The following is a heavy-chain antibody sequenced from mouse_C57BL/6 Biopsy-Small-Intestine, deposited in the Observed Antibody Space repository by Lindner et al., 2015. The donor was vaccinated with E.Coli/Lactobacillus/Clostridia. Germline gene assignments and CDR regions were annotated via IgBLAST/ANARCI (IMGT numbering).Heavy chain of an antibody. J-gene: IGHJ1*01. CDR1: GYTFSNYG. V-gene: IGHV1-81*01. CDR3: TRDVILGVLPGTINYYYGMDV. Sequence: SVKVSCKASGYTFSNYGISWVRHAPGQGLQWMGWLNAYNGKTKYAENFQDRLTMTTDTSTSTVYMELRSLRLDDTAVYFCTRDVILGVLPGTINYYYGMDVWGQGTTVTVAS. D-gene: IGHD1-1*01. CDR2: LNAYNGKT.